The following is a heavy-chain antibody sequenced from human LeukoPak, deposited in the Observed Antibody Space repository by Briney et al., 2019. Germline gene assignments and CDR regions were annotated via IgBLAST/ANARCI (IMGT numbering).Heavy chain of an antibody. J-gene: IGHJ4*02. CDR2: INHSGST. CDR3: ARSPPYYYDSSGYFDY. Sequence: PSETLSLTCAVYGGSFSGYYWSWIRQPPGKGLEWIGEINHSGSTNYNPSLKSRVTISVDTSKNQFSLKLSSVTAADTAVYYCARSPPYYYDSSGYFDYWGQGTLVTVSS. V-gene: IGHV4-34*01. CDR1: GGSFSGYY. D-gene: IGHD3-22*01.